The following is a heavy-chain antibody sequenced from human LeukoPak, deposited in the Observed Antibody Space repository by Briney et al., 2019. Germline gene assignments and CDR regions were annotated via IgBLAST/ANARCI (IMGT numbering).Heavy chain of an antibody. Sequence: SETLSLTCTVSGGSISSYYWSWIRQPPGKGLEWIGYIYYSGSTNYNPSLKSRVTISVDTSKNQFSLKLSSVTAADTAVYYCARDAAGGDSSSPFFDYWGQGTLVTVSS. CDR2: IYYSGST. D-gene: IGHD6-6*01. V-gene: IGHV4-59*01. J-gene: IGHJ4*02. CDR3: ARDAAGGDSSSPFFDY. CDR1: GGSISSYY.